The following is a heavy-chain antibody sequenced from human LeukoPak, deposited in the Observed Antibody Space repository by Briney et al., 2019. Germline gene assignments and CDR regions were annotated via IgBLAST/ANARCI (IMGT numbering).Heavy chain of an antibody. D-gene: IGHD6-19*01. J-gene: IGHJ5*02. CDR1: GYTFTSYG. CDR2: ISAYNGNT. CDR3: ARDNSGIAVAWTQWYNWFDP. V-gene: IGHV1-18*01. Sequence: ASVKVSCKASGYTFTSYGISWVRQAPGQGLEWMGWISAYNGNTNCAQKLQGRVTMTTDTSTSTAYMELRSLRSDDTAVYYCARDNSGIAVAWTQWYNWFDPWGQGTLVTVSS.